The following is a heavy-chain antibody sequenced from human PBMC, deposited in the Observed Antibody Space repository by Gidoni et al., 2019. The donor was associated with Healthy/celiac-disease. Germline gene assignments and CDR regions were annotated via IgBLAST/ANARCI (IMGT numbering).Heavy chain of an antibody. Sequence: QVQLQDSGPGLVNPSGTLSLTCPVSGGSISSINWWSWVRQPLGKGLEWSGEIYHSGSTNYNPSLKRRVTISVDKSKNQFSLKLSSVTAADTAVYYCVHFTPYNWFDPWGQGTLVTVSS. CDR1: GGSISSINW. CDR2: IYHSGST. J-gene: IGHJ5*02. CDR3: VHFTPYNWFDP. V-gene: IGHV4-4*02.